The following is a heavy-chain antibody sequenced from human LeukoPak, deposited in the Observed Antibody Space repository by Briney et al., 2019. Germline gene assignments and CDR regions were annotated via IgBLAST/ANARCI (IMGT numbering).Heavy chain of an antibody. J-gene: IGHJ4*02. CDR2: IYSGGST. D-gene: IGHD6-19*01. CDR3: ASAYSSGWYLYFGY. Sequence: GGSLRLSCAASGFTFSSYAMTWVRQAPGKGLEWVSVIYSGGSTYYADSVKGRFTISRDNSKNTLYLQMNSLRAEDTAVYYCASAYSSGWYLYFGYWGQGTLVTVSS. V-gene: IGHV3-66*01. CDR1: GFTFSSYA.